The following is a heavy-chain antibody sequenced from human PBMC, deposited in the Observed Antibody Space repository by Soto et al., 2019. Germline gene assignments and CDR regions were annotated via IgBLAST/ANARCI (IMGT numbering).Heavy chain of an antibody. CDR3: AKNDDSSGPGY. Sequence: GGSLRLSCAASGFTFSSYGMHWVRQAPGKGLEWVAVISYDGSNKYYADSVKGRFTISRDNSKNTLYLQMNSLRAEDTAVYYCAKNDDSSGPGYWGQGTLVTVSS. V-gene: IGHV3-30*18. D-gene: IGHD3-22*01. CDR2: ISYDGSNK. CDR1: GFTFSSYG. J-gene: IGHJ4*02.